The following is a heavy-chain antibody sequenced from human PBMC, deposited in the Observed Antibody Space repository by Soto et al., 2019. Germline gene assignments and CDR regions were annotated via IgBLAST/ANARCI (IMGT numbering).Heavy chain of an antibody. Sequence: QVQLQQWGAGLLKPSETLSLTCAVYGGSFSGYYWSWIRQPPGKGLEWIGEINHSGSTNYNPSLKSRVTISVDTSKNQFSLTLSSVTAADPAVYYCAIQQLVWFPFDYLCQGTLVTVSS. CDR3: AIQQLVWFPFDY. CDR1: GGSFSGYY. J-gene: IGHJ4*02. D-gene: IGHD6-6*01. CDR2: INHSGST. V-gene: IGHV4-34*01.